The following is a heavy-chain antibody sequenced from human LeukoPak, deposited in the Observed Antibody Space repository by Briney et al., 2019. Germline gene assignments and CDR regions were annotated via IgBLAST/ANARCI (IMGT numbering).Heavy chain of an antibody. CDR3: ARDLMSVSLWFSYYFDY. J-gene: IGHJ4*02. V-gene: IGHV3-30*04. CDR2: ISYDGSNK. Sequence: PGESLKLSCEGSGFSLSSYSMHWVRQAPGKGLEWVAVISYDGSNKYYADSVKGRFTISRDNSKNTLYLQMNSLRAEDTAVYYCARDLMSVSLWFSYYFDYWGQGTLVTVSS. D-gene: IGHD3-10*01. CDR1: GFSLSSYS.